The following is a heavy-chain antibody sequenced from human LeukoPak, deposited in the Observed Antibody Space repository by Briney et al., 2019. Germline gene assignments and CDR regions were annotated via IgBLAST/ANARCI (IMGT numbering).Heavy chain of an antibody. V-gene: IGHV3-48*01. CDR3: AKLGGYSSDYFDY. Sequence: PGGSLRLSCAASEFTFSSYSMNWVRQAPGKGLEWVSYITNSGNSKSYADSVKGRFTISRDNTKNSLYLQMNGLRAEDTAVYYCAKLGGYSSDYFDYWGQGTLVTVSS. CDR1: EFTFSSYS. CDR2: ITNSGNSK. J-gene: IGHJ4*02. D-gene: IGHD6-19*01.